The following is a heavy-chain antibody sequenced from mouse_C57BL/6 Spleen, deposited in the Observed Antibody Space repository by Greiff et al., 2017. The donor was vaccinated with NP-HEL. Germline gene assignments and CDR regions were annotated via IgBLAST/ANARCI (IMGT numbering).Heavy chain of an antibody. J-gene: IGHJ1*03. V-gene: IGHV1-53*01. Sequence: VQLQQPGTELVKPGASVKLSCKASGYTFTSYWMHWVKQRPGQGLEWIGNINPSNGGTNYNEKFKSKATLTVDKSSSTAYMQLSSLTSEDSAVYYCARVDYDGRYWYFDVWGTGTTVTVSS. CDR3: ARVDYDGRYWYFDV. CDR1: GYTFTSYW. CDR2: INPSNGGT. D-gene: IGHD2-4*01.